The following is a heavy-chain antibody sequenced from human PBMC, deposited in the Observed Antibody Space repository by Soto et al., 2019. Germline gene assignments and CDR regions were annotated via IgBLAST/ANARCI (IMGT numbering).Heavy chain of an antibody. Sequence: PSETLSLTCAVYGGAFSGYYWTLIRQPPGKGLEWSGEINHRGNTNYKPSLKSRVTISVDPSKNQLFLNLSSVTAADTAMYYCARHHVRGRTIAGAAEFCGQGTLVTVSS. J-gene: IGHJ4*02. V-gene: IGHV4-34*01. CDR1: GGAFSGYY. CDR3: ARHHVRGRTIAGAAEF. D-gene: IGHD6-13*01. CDR2: INHRGNT.